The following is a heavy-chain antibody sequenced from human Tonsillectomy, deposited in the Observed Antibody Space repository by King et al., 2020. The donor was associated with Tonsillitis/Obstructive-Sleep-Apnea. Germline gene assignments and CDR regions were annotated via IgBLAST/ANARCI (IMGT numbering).Heavy chain of an antibody. CDR2: INTNTGNP. J-gene: IGHJ4*02. CDR3: ARGRVASCSSTSCYFYYFDY. V-gene: IGHV7-4-1*02. D-gene: IGHD2-2*01. Sequence: QLVQSGSELKKPGASVKVSCKASGYSFTNYAMNWVRQAPGQGLEWMGWINTNTGNPTYGQGFTGRFVFSLDTYVSTAYLQISSLKAEDTAVYYCARGRVASCSSTSCYFYYFDYWGQGALVTVSS. CDR1: GYSFTNYA.